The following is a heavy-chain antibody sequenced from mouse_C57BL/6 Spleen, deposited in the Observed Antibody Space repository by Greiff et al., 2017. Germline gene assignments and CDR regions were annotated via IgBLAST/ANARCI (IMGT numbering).Heavy chain of an antibody. V-gene: IGHV5-17*01. J-gene: IGHJ4*01. CDR3: ARDGSSPWYYAMDY. Sequence: EVMLVESGGGLVKPGGSLKLSCAASGFTFSDYGMHWVRQAPEKGLEWVAYISSGSSTIYYADTVKGRFTISRANAKNTLFLQMTSLRSEDTAMYYWARDGSSPWYYAMDYWGQGTSVTVSS. CDR2: ISSGSSTI. D-gene: IGHD1-1*01. CDR1: GFTFSDYG.